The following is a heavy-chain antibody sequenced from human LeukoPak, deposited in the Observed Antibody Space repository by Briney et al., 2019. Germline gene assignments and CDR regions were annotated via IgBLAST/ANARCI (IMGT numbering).Heavy chain of an antibody. V-gene: IGHV3-74*01. CDR2: ISDGGSTT. CDR3: SRSAYYDGSGNYYDY. D-gene: IGHD3-22*01. Sequence: GGSLRLSCTAPGFTFSSYWMHWVRQAPGKGLVWVSRISDGGSTTTHADSVKGRFTISRDNAKNTLYLQMNGLRAEDTAVYYCSRSAYYDGSGNYYDYWGQGTLVTVSS. CDR1: GFTFSSYW. J-gene: IGHJ4*02.